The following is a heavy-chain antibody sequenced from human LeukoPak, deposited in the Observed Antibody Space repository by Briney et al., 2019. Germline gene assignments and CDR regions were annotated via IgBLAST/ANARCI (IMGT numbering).Heavy chain of an antibody. CDR2: IYHSGST. V-gene: IGHV4-4*02. Sequence: KSGGSLRLSCTTSGFTFTDYWMTWVRQAPGKGLEWIGEIYHSGSTNYNPSLKSRVTISVDKSKNQFSLKLSSVTAADTAVYYCARALHYYGSGSHDYWGQGTLVTVSS. J-gene: IGHJ4*02. CDR1: GFTFTDYW. D-gene: IGHD3-10*01. CDR3: ARALHYYGSGSHDY.